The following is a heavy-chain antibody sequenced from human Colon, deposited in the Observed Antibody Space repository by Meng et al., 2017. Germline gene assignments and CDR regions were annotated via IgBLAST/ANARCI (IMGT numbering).Heavy chain of an antibody. CDR1: GGTFSSYA. Sequence: SVKVSCKASGGTFSSYAISWVRQAPGQGLEWMGGIIPIFGTANYAQKFQGRVTITADESTSTAYMELSSLRSEDTAVYYCARGYGSTFYYGFRSYFDYWGQGTLVTVSS. CDR2: IIPIFGTA. V-gene: IGHV1-69*13. CDR3: ARGYGSTFYYGFRSYFDY. J-gene: IGHJ4*02. D-gene: IGHD2/OR15-2a*01.